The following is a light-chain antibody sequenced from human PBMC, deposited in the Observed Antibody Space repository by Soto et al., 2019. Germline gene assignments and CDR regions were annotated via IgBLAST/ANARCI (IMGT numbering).Light chain of an antibody. V-gene: IGKV3D-20*02. CDR2: DAS. J-gene: IGKJ5*01. CDR3: QQRSQWHTMT. CDR1: QSVSSRY. Sequence: EIVLTQSPGTLSLSPGERATLSCRASQSVSSRYPAWYQQKPGQAPRLXXYDASSRANGVPARFSGSGSGTDLSLTISSLEPEDVAVYSCQQRSQWHTMTFGQGTRLEIK.